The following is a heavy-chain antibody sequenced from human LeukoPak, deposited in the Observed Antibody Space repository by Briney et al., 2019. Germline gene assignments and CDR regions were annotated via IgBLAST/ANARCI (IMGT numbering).Heavy chain of an antibody. V-gene: IGHV3-23*01. J-gene: IGHJ6*03. D-gene: IGHD2-2*01. Sequence: HPGGSLRLSCAASGFTLSSYAMSWVRQAPGKGLEWVSAISGSGGSTYYADSVKGRFTISRDNSKNTLYLQMNSLRAEDTAVYYCARDAMMGQYYYMDVWGKGTTVTVSS. CDR1: GFTLSSYA. CDR2: ISGSGGST. CDR3: ARDAMMGQYYYMDV.